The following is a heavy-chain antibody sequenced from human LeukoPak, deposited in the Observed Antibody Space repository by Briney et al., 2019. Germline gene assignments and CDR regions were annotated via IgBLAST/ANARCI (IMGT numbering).Heavy chain of an antibody. D-gene: IGHD3-16*02. Sequence: PGGSLRLSCAASGFTFSSYGMHWVRQAPGKGLEWVAFIRYAGNENYYADSVKGRFTISRDNAKNSLYLQMNSLRAEDTAVYYCARDPPKYDYVWGSYRGYMDVWGKGTTVTVSS. CDR1: GFTFSSYG. CDR2: IRYAGNEN. CDR3: ARDPPKYDYVWGSYRGYMDV. J-gene: IGHJ6*03. V-gene: IGHV3-30*02.